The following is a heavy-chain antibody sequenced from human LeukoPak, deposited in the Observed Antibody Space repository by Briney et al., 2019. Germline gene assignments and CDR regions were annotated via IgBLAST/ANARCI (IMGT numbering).Heavy chain of an antibody. CDR3: AKDRSSGDLVRYFDY. CDR2: ISGSGGST. Sequence: GGSLRLSCAASGFTFSSYAMSWVRQAPGKGLEWVSAISGSGGSTYYADSVKGRFTISRDNSKNTLYLQMNSLRAEDTAVYYCAKDRSSGDLVRYFDYWGQGTLVTVSS. V-gene: IGHV3-23*01. J-gene: IGHJ4*02. CDR1: GFTFSSYA. D-gene: IGHD7-27*01.